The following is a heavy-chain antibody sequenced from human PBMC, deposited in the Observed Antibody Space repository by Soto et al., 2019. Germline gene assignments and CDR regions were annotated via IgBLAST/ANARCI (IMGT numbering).Heavy chain of an antibody. Sequence: GAPVKVSWKASRSPFTSSGISWLRRAPGQGLVWTGWFTAYNGITNDAQKLHWSVTLTTDASMSTAYMELRSLRADDSAVYYCVRLSRIAARDVSYWVQETLGTVSS. J-gene: IGHJ4*02. CDR1: RSPFTSSG. D-gene: IGHD6-6*01. CDR3: VRLSRIAARDVSY. V-gene: IGHV1-18*01. CDR2: FTAYNGIT.